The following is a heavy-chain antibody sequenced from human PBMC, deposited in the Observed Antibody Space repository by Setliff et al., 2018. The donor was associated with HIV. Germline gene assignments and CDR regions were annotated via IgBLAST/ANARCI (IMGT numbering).Heavy chain of an antibody. Sequence: GASVKVSCKTSGYIFIRYYIFWVRQAPGQGLEWMGNINPHTGVTKYAETFQGRVTMTRDTSINTIYMELSRLRSDDTAVYYCARDLRDGFEEWFSTLDDGMDVWGQGTTVTVSS. J-gene: IGHJ6*02. CDR3: ARDLRDGFEEWFSTLDDGMDV. D-gene: IGHD3-3*01. CDR1: GYIFIRYY. V-gene: IGHV1-2*02. CDR2: INPHTGVT.